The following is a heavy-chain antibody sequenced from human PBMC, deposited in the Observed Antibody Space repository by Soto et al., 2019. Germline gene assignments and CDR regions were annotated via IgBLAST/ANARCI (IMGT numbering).Heavy chain of an antibody. CDR2: ISGYNGKT. J-gene: IGHJ6*02. D-gene: IGHD3-10*01. V-gene: IGHV1-18*01. Sequence: QVQLVQSGAEVKKPGASVKVSCKSSGYTFSMSGISWVRQAPGQGLEWMGGISGYNGKTNYEQKFQDRVTMTTDTSTNMAYMELRSLRSDDTAVYYCAREVPRPYYYYGMDVWGQGTTVTVSS. CDR3: AREVPRPYYYYGMDV. CDR1: GYTFSMSG.